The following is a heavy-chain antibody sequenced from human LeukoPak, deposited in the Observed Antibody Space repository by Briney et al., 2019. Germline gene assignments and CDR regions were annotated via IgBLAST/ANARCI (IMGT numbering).Heavy chain of an antibody. CDR1: GGSISSDY. Sequence: SETLSLTCTVSGGSISSDYWQWIRQPPGKGLEWIGEINHSGSTNYNPSLKSRVTISVDTSKNQFSLKRSSVTAADTAVYYCARGHVLLWFGESHDYFDCWGQGTLVTVSS. J-gene: IGHJ4*02. V-gene: IGHV4-34*01. CDR2: INHSGST. D-gene: IGHD3-10*01. CDR3: ARGHVLLWFGESHDYFDC.